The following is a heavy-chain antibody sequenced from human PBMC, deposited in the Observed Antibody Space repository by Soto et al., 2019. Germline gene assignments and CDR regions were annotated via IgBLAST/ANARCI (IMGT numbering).Heavy chain of an antibody. CDR2: INPNSGGT. V-gene: IGHV1-2*04. D-gene: IGHD6-19*01. Sequence: ASVKVSCKASGYTFTGYYMHWVRQAPGQGLEWMGWINPNSGGTNYAQKFQGWVTMTRDTSISTAYMELGRLRSDDTAVYYCAISQYSSGWYDYWGQGTLVTVSS. J-gene: IGHJ4*02. CDR1: GYTFTGYY. CDR3: AISQYSSGWYDY.